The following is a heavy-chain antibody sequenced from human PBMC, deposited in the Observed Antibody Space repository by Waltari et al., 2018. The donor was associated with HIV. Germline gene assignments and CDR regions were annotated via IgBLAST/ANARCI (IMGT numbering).Heavy chain of an antibody. D-gene: IGHD1-1*01. Sequence: QVQLVQSGAEVKKHGASEKVSCQVSGYTLTELSMHLVRTDPGTGLEWMGGFDPEDGETSYAQKFQGRVTMTEDTSTDTAYMGLSSLRSEDTAVYYCARSSGTRGAGYYFYGMDVWGQGTTVTVSS. CDR3: ARSSGTRGAGYYFYGMDV. J-gene: IGHJ6*02. V-gene: IGHV1-24*01. CDR1: GYTLTELS. CDR2: FDPEDGET.